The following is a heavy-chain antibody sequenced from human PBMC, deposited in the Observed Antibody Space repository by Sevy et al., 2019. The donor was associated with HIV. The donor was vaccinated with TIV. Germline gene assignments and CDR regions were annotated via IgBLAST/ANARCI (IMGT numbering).Heavy chain of an antibody. Sequence: SETLSLTCGIYTGAFNNYYWSWIRQPPGKGLEWIGEINRSASTKYNPSLKSRVTISVDTSKNQFFLKLTSVSAADTAVYFCARGRTYYYDTTGRNWFDPWGQGTLVTVSS. CDR2: INRSAST. CDR3: ARGRTYYYDTTGRNWFDP. V-gene: IGHV4-34*01. CDR1: TGAFNNYY. J-gene: IGHJ5*02. D-gene: IGHD3-22*01.